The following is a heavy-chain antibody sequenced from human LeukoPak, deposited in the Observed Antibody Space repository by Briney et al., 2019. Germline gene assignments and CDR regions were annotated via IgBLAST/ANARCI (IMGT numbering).Heavy chain of an antibody. V-gene: IGHV3-30*02. CDR1: GFTFSSYG. Sequence: PGGSLRLSCAASGFTFSSYGMHWVRQAPGKGLEGVAFIRYDGSNKYYADSVKGRFTISRDNSKNTLYLQMNSLRAEDTAVYYCAKDAEGPLRFLEWSYPGHMDVWGKGTTVTVSS. CDR2: IRYDGSNK. CDR3: AKDAEGPLRFLEWSYPGHMDV. D-gene: IGHD3-3*01. J-gene: IGHJ6*03.